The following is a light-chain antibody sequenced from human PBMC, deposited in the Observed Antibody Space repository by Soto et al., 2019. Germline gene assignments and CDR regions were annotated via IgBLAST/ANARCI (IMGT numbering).Light chain of an antibody. CDR3: ETWYSNTHKV. CDR1: SGHSTYI. J-gene: IGLJ3*02. V-gene: IGLV4-60*02. Sequence: QSVLTQSSSASASLGSSVKLTCILSSGHSTYIIAWHQQQPGKAPRFLMTLDRSGSYNRGGGVPGRFSGSSSGADRYLTISLLQFEDEGDYYCETWYSNTHKVFGGGTKLTVL. CDR2: LDRSGSY.